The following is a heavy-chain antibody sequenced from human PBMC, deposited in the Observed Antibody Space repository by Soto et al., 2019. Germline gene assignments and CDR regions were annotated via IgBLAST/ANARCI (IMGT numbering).Heavy chain of an antibody. CDR2: IYYSGST. D-gene: IGHD3-3*01. V-gene: IGHV4-39*01. J-gene: IGHJ6*02. Sequence: ASETLSLTCTVSGGSISSSSYYWGWIRQPPGKGLEWIGSIYYSGSTYYNPSLKSRVTISVDTSKNQFSLKLSSVTAADTAVYYCASDYTAMHDYYYYYGMDVWGQGTTVTVSS. CDR3: ASDYTAMHDYYYYYGMDV. CDR1: GGSISSSSYY.